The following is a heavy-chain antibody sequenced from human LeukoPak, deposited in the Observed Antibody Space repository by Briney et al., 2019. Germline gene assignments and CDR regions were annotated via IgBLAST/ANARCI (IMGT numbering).Heavy chain of an antibody. D-gene: IGHD6-19*01. CDR2: INTDGTVT. V-gene: IGHV3-74*01. Sequence: GGSLRLSCAASGFTFSKYWMLWVRQAPGKGLESVSRINTDGTVTTYADAVKGRFTVSRDNADNTMFLQMNSVRDEDKAVYYCATKQWLAPPPDSWGQGTPVTVSS. CDR3: ATKQWLAPPPDS. CDR1: GFTFSKYW. J-gene: IGHJ4*02.